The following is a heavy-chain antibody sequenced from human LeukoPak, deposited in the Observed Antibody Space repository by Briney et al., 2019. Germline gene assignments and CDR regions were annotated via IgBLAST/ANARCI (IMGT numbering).Heavy chain of an antibody. CDR3: LRGQQQLVQY. CDR1: VCTFSSCV. V-gene: IGHV1-2*02. CDR2: INPNSGGT. Sequence: ASVKVSRKASVCTFSSCVISWVRQAPGQGLEWRGWINPNSGGTNYAQKFQGRVTMTRDTSISTAYMELSRLRSDDTAVYYCLRGQQQLVQYWGQGTLVTVSS. D-gene: IGHD6-13*01. J-gene: IGHJ4*02.